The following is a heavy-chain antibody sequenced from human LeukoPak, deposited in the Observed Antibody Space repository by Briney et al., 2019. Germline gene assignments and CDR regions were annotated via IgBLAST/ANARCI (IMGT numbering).Heavy chain of an antibody. CDR2: IIPIFGTA. CDR1: GGTFSSYA. J-gene: IGHJ6*03. CDR3: ARDLGVGSSSNYYYYMDV. Sequence: SVKVSCKASGGTFSSYAISWVRQAPGQGLEWMGGIIPIFGTANYAQKFQGRVTITTDESTSTAYMELSSLRSEDTAVYYCARDLGVGSSSNYYYYMDVWGKGTTVTVSS. V-gene: IGHV1-69*05. D-gene: IGHD6-6*01.